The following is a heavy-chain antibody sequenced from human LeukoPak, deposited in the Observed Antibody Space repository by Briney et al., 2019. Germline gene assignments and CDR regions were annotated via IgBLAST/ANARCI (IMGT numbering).Heavy chain of an antibody. CDR1: GFTVSSNH. CDR2: IYYQGNT. V-gene: IGHV3-66*01. CDR3: AALSGVGVKIGFDY. J-gene: IGHJ4*02. Sequence: GGSLRLSCAACGFTVSSNHMNWVRQAPGKGLEWVSIIYYQGNTYYSDSVKGRFTISRDNSKNTLYLEINNVRVEDTAVYYCAALSGVGVKIGFDYWGQGSLVIVCS. D-gene: IGHD1-26*01.